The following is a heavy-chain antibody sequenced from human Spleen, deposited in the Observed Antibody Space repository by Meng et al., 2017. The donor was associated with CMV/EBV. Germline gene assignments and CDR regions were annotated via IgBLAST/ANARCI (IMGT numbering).Heavy chain of an antibody. Sequence: SETLSLTCNVSGDSISGYYWCWIRQPPGKGLEWIGYIYYSGSTNYNPSLKSRVTISEDTSKNQFSLKLSSVTAADTAMYYCARDTYYDSSGDGFDIWGQGTVVTVSS. J-gene: IGHJ3*02. CDR1: GDSISGYY. V-gene: IGHV4-59*01. D-gene: IGHD3-22*01. CDR2: IYYSGST. CDR3: ARDTYYDSSGDGFDI.